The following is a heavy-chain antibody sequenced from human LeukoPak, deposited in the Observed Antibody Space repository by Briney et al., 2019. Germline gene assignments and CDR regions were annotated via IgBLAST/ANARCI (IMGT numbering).Heavy chain of an antibody. CDR3: ARARFPDSLDH. D-gene: IGHD2-21*02. CDR2: KWYDGSNK. J-gene: IGHJ4*02. CDR1: GFTFSSYG. Sequence: GGSLRLSCAASGFTFSSYGMHWVRQAPGKGLEWVAVKWYDGSNKYYADSVKGRFTISRDNSKNTLYLQMNSLRAEDTAVYYCARARFPDSLDHWGQGTLVTVSS. V-gene: IGHV3-33*01.